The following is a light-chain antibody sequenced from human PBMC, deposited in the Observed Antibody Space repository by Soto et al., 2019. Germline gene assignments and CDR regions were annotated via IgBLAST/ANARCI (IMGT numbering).Light chain of an antibody. V-gene: IGKV1-6*01. CDR3: LQDYNYPRT. CDR1: PGISTN. CDR2: AAY. Sequence: AIQMTQSPSPLSASVGDRVTITSRASPGISTNLGWYQQKSGKAPKLLIYAAYSLQRGVPSRFSGSGAGTDFTLTISSLQPEDFATDYCLQDYNYPRTFGQWTKVEIK. J-gene: IGKJ1*01.